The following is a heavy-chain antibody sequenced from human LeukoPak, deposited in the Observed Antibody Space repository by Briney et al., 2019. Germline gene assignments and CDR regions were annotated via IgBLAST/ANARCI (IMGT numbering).Heavy chain of an antibody. J-gene: IGHJ6*04. CDR2: ISSSGSTI. Sequence: GGSLRLSCAASGFTFSSYEMNWVRQAPGKGLEWVSYISSSGSTIYYADSVKGRFTISRDNAKNSLYLQMNSMRAEDTAVYYCAELGITMIGGVWGKGTTVTISS. CDR1: GFTFSSYE. D-gene: IGHD3-10*02. V-gene: IGHV3-48*03. CDR3: AELGITMIGGV.